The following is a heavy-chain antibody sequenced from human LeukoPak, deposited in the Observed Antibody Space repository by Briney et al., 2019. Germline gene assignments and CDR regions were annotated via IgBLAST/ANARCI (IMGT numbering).Heavy chain of an antibody. CDR3: AKDQGLTAPPPYGLDV. V-gene: IGHV1-69*04. J-gene: IGHJ6*02. Sequence: GASVKVSCKASGGTFSSYAISWVRQAPGQGLEWMGRIIPILGIANYAQKFQGRVTITADTSSSTVYMELSSLRSEETAVYYCAKDQGLTAPPPYGLDVWGQGTTVIVSS. CDR1: GGTFSSYA. D-gene: IGHD5-18*01. CDR2: IIPILGIA.